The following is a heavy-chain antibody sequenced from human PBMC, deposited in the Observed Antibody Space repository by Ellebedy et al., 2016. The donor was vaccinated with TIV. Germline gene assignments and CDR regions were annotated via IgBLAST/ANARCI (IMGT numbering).Heavy chain of an antibody. CDR1: GGSISSSSFH. V-gene: IGHV4-39*01. CDR2: IYYSGST. J-gene: IGHJ5*02. Sequence: GSLRLSCTVSGGSISSSSFHWGWIRQPPGKGLEWIGNIYYSGSTYYNEPLKSRVTISVDTSKNQFSLKLSSVTAADTAVYYCARQHYYGSGRYSGRYKWFDPWGQGTLVTVSS. CDR3: ARQHYYGSGRYSGRYKWFDP. D-gene: IGHD3-10*01.